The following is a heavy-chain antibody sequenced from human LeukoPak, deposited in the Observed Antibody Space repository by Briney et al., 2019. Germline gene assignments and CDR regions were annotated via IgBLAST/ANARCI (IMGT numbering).Heavy chain of an antibody. D-gene: IGHD3-22*01. CDR1: GFTFDDYA. CDR2: ISWNSGSI. J-gene: IGHJ4*02. Sequence: GGSLRLSCAASGFTFDDYAMHWVRQAPGKGLEWVSGISWNSGSIGYADSVKGRFTIPRDNAKNSLYLQMNSLRAEDTALYYCAKDTYYDSSGYYYFDYWGQGTLVTVSS. V-gene: IGHV3-9*01. CDR3: AKDTYYDSSGYYYFDY.